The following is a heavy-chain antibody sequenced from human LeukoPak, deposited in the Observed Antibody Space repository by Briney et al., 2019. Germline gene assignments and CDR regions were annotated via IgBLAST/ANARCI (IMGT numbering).Heavy chain of an antibody. D-gene: IGHD3-10*01. J-gene: IGHJ4*02. V-gene: IGHV3-74*01. CDR1: GGSISSSSYY. Sequence: PSETLSLTCTVSGGSISSSSYYWGWIRQPPGKGLEWVSRINSDGTSTSYADSVKGRFTISRDNAKNTLYLQMNSLRAEDTAVYYCARGFGSGSSLPFDYWGQGTLVTVSS. CDR3: ARGFGSGSSLPFDY. CDR2: INSDGTST.